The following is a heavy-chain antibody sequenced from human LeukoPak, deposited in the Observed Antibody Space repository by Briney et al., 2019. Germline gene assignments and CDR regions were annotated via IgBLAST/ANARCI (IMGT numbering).Heavy chain of an antibody. CDR1: GYTFTSYG. J-gene: IGHJ4*02. Sequence: ASVKVSCKASGYTFTSYGISWVRQAPGQGLEWMGCISAYNGNTNYAQKLQGRVTRTTDTSTSTAYTELRRLRSDGTAVYDCARIAVAGTKTYYFDYWGQGTLVTVSS. D-gene: IGHD6-19*01. V-gene: IGHV1-18*04. CDR3: ARIAVAGTKTYYFDY. CDR2: ISAYNGNT.